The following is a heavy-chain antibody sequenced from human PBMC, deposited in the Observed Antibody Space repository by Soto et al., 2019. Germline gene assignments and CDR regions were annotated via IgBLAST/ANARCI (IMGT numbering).Heavy chain of an antibody. CDR2: IYYSGTT. D-gene: IGHD6-19*01. CDR1: GGSINSGGYY. Sequence: SETLSLTCTVSGGSINSGGYYWNWIRQHPGKGLEWIGFIYYSGTTYYNPSLKSRVTMSLDTSKSQFSLKLSSVAAADTAVYYCARAGLGIEVAGPFYNYGMDVWGQGTTATVSS. CDR3: ARAGLGIEVAGPFYNYGMDV. V-gene: IGHV4-31*03. J-gene: IGHJ6*02.